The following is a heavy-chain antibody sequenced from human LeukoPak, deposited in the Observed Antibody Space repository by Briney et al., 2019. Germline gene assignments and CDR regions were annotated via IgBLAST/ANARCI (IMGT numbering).Heavy chain of an antibody. J-gene: IGHJ6*02. CDR1: GYSFTSYW. D-gene: IGHD6-6*01. V-gene: IGHV5-51*01. CDR2: IYPGDSDT. CDR3: ARNRIAAPRGKDSYGMDV. Sequence: GESLKISCKGSGYSFTSYWIGWVRQMPGKGLEWMGIIYPGDSDTRYSPSFQGQVTISADKSISTAYLQWSSLKASDTAMYYCARNRIAAPRGKDSYGMDVWGQGTTVTVSS.